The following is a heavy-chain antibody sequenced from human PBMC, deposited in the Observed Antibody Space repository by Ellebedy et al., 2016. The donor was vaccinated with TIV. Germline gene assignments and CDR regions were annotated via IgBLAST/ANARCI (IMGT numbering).Heavy chain of an antibody. CDR2: IYHFGTT. Sequence: SETLSLXCGASGDSISSDYWWTWVRQPPETGLEWIGEIYHFGTTNYSPSLKSRVTISVDKSKNQFSLRLTSMTAADTALYYCARVRRLTTLDSWGQGTLVTVSS. CDR1: GDSISSDYW. V-gene: IGHV4-4*02. CDR3: ARVRRLTTLDS. J-gene: IGHJ4*02. D-gene: IGHD1-14*01.